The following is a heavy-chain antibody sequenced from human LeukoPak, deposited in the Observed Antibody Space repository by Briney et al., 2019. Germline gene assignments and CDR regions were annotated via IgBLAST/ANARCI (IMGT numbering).Heavy chain of an antibody. D-gene: IGHD2-15*01. CDR3: APLGYCSGGSCPLAY. Sequence: SETLSLTCTVSGGSISSSSYYWGWIRQPPGKGLEWIGSIYYSGSTYHNPSLKSRVTISVDTSKNQFSLKLSSVTAADTAVYYCAPLGYCSGGSCPLAYWGQGTLVTVSS. CDR2: IYYSGST. CDR1: GGSISSSSYY. J-gene: IGHJ4*02. V-gene: IGHV4-39*01.